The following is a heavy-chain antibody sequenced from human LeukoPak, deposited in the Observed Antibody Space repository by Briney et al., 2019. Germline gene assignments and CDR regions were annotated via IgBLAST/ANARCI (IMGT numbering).Heavy chain of an antibody. D-gene: IGHD3-9*01. J-gene: IGHJ4*02. Sequence: GGSLRLSCAASGFTFSSYWMHWVRQAPGKGLEWVSAISGSGGSTYYADSVKGRFTISRDNSKNTLYLQMNSLRAEDTAVYYCAKAWYDRVHGYFDYWGQGTLVTVSS. CDR1: GFTFSSYW. CDR2: ISGSGGST. V-gene: IGHV3-23*01. CDR3: AKAWYDRVHGYFDY.